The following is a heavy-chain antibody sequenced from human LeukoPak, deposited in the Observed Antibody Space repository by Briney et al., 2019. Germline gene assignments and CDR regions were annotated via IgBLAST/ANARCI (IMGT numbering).Heavy chain of an antibody. CDR1: GFIFSSYS. CDR3: ARDRYYGSGSYYRGWFDP. D-gene: IGHD3-10*01. CDR2: ISTRSSTI. Sequence: GGSLRLSCAASGFIFSSYSMNWVRQAPGKGLEWVSFISTRSSTIYYADSVKGRFTISRDNAKNSLYLQMNSLRAEDTAVYYCARDRYYGSGSYYRGWFDPWGQGTLVTVSS. V-gene: IGHV3-48*04. J-gene: IGHJ5*02.